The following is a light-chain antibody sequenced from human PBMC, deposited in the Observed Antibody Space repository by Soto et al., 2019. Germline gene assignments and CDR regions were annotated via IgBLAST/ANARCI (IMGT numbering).Light chain of an antibody. CDR1: QSVSSY. Sequence: EIVLTQSPATLSLSPGERATLSCRASQSVSSYLAWYQQKPSQAPRLLIYDASNRATGIPARFSGSGSETDFTLTISDVEPEDFAVYYCHQRQSWPRTFGQGTKVDIK. V-gene: IGKV3-11*01. CDR3: HQRQSWPRT. CDR2: DAS. J-gene: IGKJ1*01.